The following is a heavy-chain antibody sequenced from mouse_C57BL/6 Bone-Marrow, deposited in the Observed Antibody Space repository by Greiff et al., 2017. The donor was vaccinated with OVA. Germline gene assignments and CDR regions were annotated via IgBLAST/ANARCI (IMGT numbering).Heavy chain of an antibody. D-gene: IGHD2-1*01. V-gene: IGHV1-82*01. CDR1: GYAFSSSW. J-gene: IGHJ3*01. Sequence: VQLQQSGPELVKPGASVKISCKASGYAFSSSWMNWVKQRPGKGLEWIGRIYPGDGDTNYNGKFKGKATLTADKSSSTAYIQLSSLTSEDSAVYFCVNGNWFAYWGQGTLVTVSA. CDR3: VNGNWFAY. CDR2: IYPGDGDT.